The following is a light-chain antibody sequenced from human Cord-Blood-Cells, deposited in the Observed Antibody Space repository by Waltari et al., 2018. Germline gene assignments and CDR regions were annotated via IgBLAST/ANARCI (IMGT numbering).Light chain of an antibody. CDR2: DVS. J-gene: IGLJ2*01. CDR3: SSYTSSSTL. V-gene: IGLV2-14*01. Sequence: SALPQPASVSGSPGQSITIPCTGTSSDVGGSNYVSWYHQHPGKAPKLMIYDVSNRPSGVSNRFSGSKSGNTASLTISGLQAEDEADYYCSSYTSSSTLFGGGTKLTVL. CDR1: SSDVGGSNY.